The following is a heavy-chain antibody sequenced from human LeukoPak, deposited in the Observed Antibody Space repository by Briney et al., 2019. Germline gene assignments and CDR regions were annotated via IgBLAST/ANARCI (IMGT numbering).Heavy chain of an antibody. CDR1: EFTFSSYS. D-gene: IGHD6-19*01. J-gene: IGHJ6*02. Sequence: PGGSLRLSCAASEFTFSSYSMNWVRQAPGKGLEWVSYITNSGNSKSYADSVKGRFTISRDNTKNSLYLQMNGLRAEDTAVYYCARGEGIAVAGGYYYGMDVWGQGTTVTVSS. CDR2: ITNSGNSK. V-gene: IGHV3-48*01. CDR3: ARGEGIAVAGGYYYGMDV.